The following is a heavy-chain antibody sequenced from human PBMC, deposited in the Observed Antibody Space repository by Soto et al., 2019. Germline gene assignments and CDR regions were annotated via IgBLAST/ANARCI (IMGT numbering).Heavy chain of an antibody. D-gene: IGHD2-2*01. CDR3: ASLYCSSTSCSVYYYYYGMDV. CDR2: ISYDGSNK. J-gene: IGHJ6*02. CDR1: GFTFSSYA. Sequence: GGSLRLSCAASGFTFSSYAMHWVRQAPGKGLEWVAVISYDGSNKYYADSVKGRFTISRDNSKNTLYLQMNSLRAEDTAVYYCASLYCSSTSCSVYYYYYGMDVWGQGTTVTVSS. V-gene: IGHV3-30-3*01.